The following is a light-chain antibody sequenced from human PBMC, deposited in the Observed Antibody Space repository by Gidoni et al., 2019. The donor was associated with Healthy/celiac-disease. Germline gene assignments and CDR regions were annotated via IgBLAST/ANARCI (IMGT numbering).Light chain of an antibody. CDR1: RDISNY. V-gene: IGKV1-33*01. Sequence: DIQMTPSPSSLSASVGDRVTITCQARRDISNYLNWYQQKPEKAPKLLIYDASNLETGVPSRDRGSGSGTDFTFTISSVQPENIATYNCEQYDNLPLTFGGGTKVEIK. J-gene: IGKJ4*01. CDR2: DAS. CDR3: EQYDNLPLT.